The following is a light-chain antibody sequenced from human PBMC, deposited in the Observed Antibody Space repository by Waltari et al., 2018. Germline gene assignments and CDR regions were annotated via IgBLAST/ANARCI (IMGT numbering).Light chain of an antibody. J-gene: IGLJ3*02. CDR1: KLGNRK. CDR2: ENS. CDR3: QAWDTRGAWV. V-gene: IGLV3-1*01. Sequence: SYDLTQSPSVSVSPGQTVSITCSGDKLGNRKACWYQQKPGQSPTLLIFENSTRPSGIPERVSGSNSGNTATLTIRGTQALDDGDYYCQAWDTRGAWVFGGGTKLTVL.